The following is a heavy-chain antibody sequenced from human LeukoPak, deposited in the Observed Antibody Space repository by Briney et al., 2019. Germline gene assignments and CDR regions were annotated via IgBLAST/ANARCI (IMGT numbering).Heavy chain of an antibody. CDR1: GYTFTSYD. CDR2: MNPNSGNT. Sequence: ASVKVSCKASGYTFTSYDINWVRQATGQGLEWMGWMNPNSGNTGYAQKFQGRVTMTRNTSISTAYMELRSLRSDDTTVYYCARDLGEHPDGFQHWGQGTLVTVSS. D-gene: IGHD4-17*01. J-gene: IGHJ1*01. CDR3: ARDLGEHPDGFQH. V-gene: IGHV1-8*01.